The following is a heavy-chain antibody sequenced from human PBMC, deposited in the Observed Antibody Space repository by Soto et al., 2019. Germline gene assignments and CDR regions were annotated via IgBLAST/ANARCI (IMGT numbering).Heavy chain of an antibody. CDR1: GFTFSTDW. Sequence: EVQLVESGGGLVQPGGSLRLSCAASGFTFSTDWMSWVRQAPGKWLEWVATITSDGSAQYYVDSVKGRFTISRDNARNSLYLQMNSLRADDTAVYYWAGEHWDQFHPWGQGTLV. CDR3: AGEHWDQFHP. V-gene: IGHV3-7*01. CDR2: ITSDGSAQ. J-gene: IGHJ5*02. D-gene: IGHD7-27*01.